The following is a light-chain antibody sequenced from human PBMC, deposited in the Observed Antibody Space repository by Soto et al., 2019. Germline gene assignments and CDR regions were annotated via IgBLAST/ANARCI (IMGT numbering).Light chain of an antibody. V-gene: IGLV1-40*01. CDR2: GNS. CDR1: SSNIGAGYD. Sequence: QSVLTQPPSVSGAPGQRVTISCTGSSSNIGAGYDVHWYQQLPGTAPKLLIYGNSNRPSGVPDRFSGSKSGTSASLAITGLQADDWADYYCPSYDGSLSAVVFGGGTKLTVL. J-gene: IGLJ2*01. CDR3: PSYDGSLSAVV.